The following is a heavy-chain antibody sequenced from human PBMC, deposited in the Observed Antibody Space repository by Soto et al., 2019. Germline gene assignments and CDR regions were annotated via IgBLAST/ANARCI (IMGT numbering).Heavy chain of an antibody. CDR1: GYTFTTYG. V-gene: IGHV1-69*04. CDR3: ARATIIADYYYYGMDV. J-gene: IGHJ6*02. CDR2: IIPILGIA. D-gene: IGHD5-12*01. Sequence: SVKVSCKASGYTFTTYGISWVRQAPGQGLEWMGRIIPILGIANYAQKFQGRVTITADKSTSTAYMELSSLRSEDTAVYYCARATIIADYYYYGMDVWGQGTTVTVSS.